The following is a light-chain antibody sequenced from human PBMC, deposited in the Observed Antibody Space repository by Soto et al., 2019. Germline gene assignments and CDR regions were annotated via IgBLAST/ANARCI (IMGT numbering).Light chain of an antibody. Sequence: IQMTKSHYTLSASVRDIVTLTCRASQTISTWLAWHQQKPGKAPKLLIYQASTLEAGVPSRFSGTGSGTEFTLTISSLQPDDFATYYCQQYNAAFGQGTRLEIK. CDR2: QAS. V-gene: IGKV1-5*03. CDR1: QTISTW. CDR3: QQYNAA. J-gene: IGKJ5*01.